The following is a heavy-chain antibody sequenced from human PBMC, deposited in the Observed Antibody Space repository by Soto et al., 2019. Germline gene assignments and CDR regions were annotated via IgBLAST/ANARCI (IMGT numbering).Heavy chain of an antibody. CDR1: GSTFSSYA. CDR2: ISGSGGST. CDR3: ADLDLHHADY. Sequence: GGSLRLSCAASGSTFSSYAMSWVRQAPGKGLEWVSAISGSGGSTYHADSVKGRFTISRDNSKNTLYLQMNSLRAEDTAVYYCADLDLHHADYWGQGTLVTVSS. D-gene: IGHD3-9*01. J-gene: IGHJ4*02. V-gene: IGHV3-23*01.